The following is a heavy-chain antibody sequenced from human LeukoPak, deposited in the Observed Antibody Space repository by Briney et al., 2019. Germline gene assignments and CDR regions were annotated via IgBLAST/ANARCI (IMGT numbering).Heavy chain of an antibody. CDR3: ARDRPRLRGYTYGYYYYMDV. V-gene: IGHV4-39*07. CDR1: GGSISSSYY. D-gene: IGHD5-18*01. Sequence: PSETLSLTCTVSGGSISSSYYWGWIRQPPGKGLEWIGSIYYSGSTYYNPSLKSRVTISVDTSKNQFSLKLSSVTAADTAVYYCARDRPRLRGYTYGYYYYMDVWGKGTTVTVSS. CDR2: IYYSGST. J-gene: IGHJ6*03.